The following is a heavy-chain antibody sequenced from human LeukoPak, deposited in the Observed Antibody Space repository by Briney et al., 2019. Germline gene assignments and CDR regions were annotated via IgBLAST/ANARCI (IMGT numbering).Heavy chain of an antibody. CDR1: GGSISSSSYY. Sequence: PSETLSLTCTVSGGSISSSSYYWGWIRQPPGKGLEWIGSIYYSGSTYYNPSLKSRVTISVDTSKNQFSLKLSSVTAADTAVYYCARRDDDILTGYYPYWYFDLWGRGTLATVSS. CDR3: ARRDDDILTGYYPYWYFDL. CDR2: IYYSGST. V-gene: IGHV4-39*01. D-gene: IGHD3-9*01. J-gene: IGHJ2*01.